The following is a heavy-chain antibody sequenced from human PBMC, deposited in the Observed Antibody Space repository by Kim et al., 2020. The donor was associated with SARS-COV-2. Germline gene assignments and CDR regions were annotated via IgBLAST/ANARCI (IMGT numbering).Heavy chain of an antibody. CDR1: GFTFNDHG. V-gene: IGHV3-23*01. CDR3: AKKRMRAVSGLFYFDY. Sequence: GGSLRLSCSASGFTFNDHGMSWVRQAPGKGLEWVSGIGGGGIGTNYADSVQGRFTISRDNSKNTLYLQMNSLRAEDTAVYYCAKKRMRAVSGLFYFDYWGQGTLVTVSS. CDR2: IGGGGIGT. D-gene: IGHD6-19*01. J-gene: IGHJ4*02.